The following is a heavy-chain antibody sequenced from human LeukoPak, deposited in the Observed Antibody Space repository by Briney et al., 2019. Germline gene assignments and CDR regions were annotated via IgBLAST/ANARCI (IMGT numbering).Heavy chain of an antibody. J-gene: IGHJ6*03. V-gene: IGHV4-59*11. D-gene: IGHD6-6*01. Sequence: SETLSLTCTVSGGSISSHYWSWIRQPPGKGLEWIGYIYYSGSTNYNPSLKSRVTISVDTSKNQFSLKLSSVTAADTAVYYCARDIAARPSKIPKYYYYMDVWGKGTTVTLSS. CDR3: ARDIAARPSKIPKYYYYMDV. CDR2: IYYSGST. CDR1: GGSISSHY.